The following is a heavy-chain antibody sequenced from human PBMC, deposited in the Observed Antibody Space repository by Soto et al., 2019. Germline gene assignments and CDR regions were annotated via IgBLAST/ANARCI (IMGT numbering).Heavy chain of an antibody. Sequence: SETLSLTCTVSGGSISSYYWSWIQQPPGKGLEWIGYIYYSGITNYNPSLKSRVTISVDTFKNQFSLKLSSVTAAHTAVYYCARYKSNYYYGMDVWGQGTTVTVSS. CDR2: IYYSGIT. CDR3: ARYKSNYYYGMDV. J-gene: IGHJ6*02. V-gene: IGHV4-59*01. CDR1: GGSISSYY. D-gene: IGHD1-20*01.